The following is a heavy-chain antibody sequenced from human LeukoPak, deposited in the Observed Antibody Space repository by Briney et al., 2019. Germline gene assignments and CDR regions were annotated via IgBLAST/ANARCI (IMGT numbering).Heavy chain of an antibody. V-gene: IGHV3-7*01. Sequence: PGGSLRLSCAASGFTFSIYWMSWVRQAPGKGLEWVANIKQDGSEKYYVDSVKGRFTISKDNAKNSLYLQMNSLRAEDTAVYYCASVCSGGSSYANGYYFESWGQGTLVTVSS. CDR3: ASVCSGGSSYANGYYFES. J-gene: IGHJ4*02. CDR2: IKQDGSEK. CDR1: GFTFSIYW. D-gene: IGHD2-15*01.